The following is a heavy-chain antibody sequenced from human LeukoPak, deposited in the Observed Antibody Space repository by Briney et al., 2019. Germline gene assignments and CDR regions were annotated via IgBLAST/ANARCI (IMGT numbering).Heavy chain of an antibody. CDR3: AREGGYSYGYWGF. CDR2: IYHSGST. CDR1: GSSISRGYY. D-gene: IGHD5-18*01. V-gene: IGHV4-38-2*02. Sequence: SETLSLTCTVSGSSISRGYYWGWIRQPPGKGLECIASIYHSGSTYYNPSLKSRVTISVDTSKNQLSLRLSSVTAADTAVYYCAREGGYSYGYWGFWGQGTLVTVSS. J-gene: IGHJ4*02.